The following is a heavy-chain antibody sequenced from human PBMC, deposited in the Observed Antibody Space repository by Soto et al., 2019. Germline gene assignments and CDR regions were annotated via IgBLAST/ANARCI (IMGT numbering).Heavy chain of an antibody. CDR1: CISIRSYY. Sequence: SETLSLTCTVPCISIRSYYWSWIRQPPGKGLEWIGYIYYSGSTNYNPSLKSRVTISVDTSKNQFSLKLTSVTAADTAVYYCARGQWLGDDFDIWGQGTMVTVSS. CDR3: ARGQWLGDDFDI. D-gene: IGHD6-19*01. J-gene: IGHJ3*02. CDR2: IYYSGST. V-gene: IGHV4-59*01.